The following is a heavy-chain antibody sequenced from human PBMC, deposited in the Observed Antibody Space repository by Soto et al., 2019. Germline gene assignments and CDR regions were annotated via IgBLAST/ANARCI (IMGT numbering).Heavy chain of an antibody. J-gene: IGHJ5*02. Sequence: ASGKVSCKGSGGTFSTYAISWVRQAPGQGLEWRAGMITIFGTANYAQKFQGRVTITADESTSTAYMELSSLRSEDTAVYYCARELYSSSFYHWFDPWGQGTLVTVSS. V-gene: IGHV1-69*13. CDR3: ARELYSSSFYHWFDP. CDR2: MITIFGTA. CDR1: GGTFSTYA. D-gene: IGHD6-6*01.